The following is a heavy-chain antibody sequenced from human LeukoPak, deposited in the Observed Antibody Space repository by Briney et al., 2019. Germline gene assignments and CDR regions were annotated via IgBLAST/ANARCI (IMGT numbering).Heavy chain of an antibody. CDR3: ARAQRGCSANSCCLDP. Sequence: SETLSLTCAVSGASVSSGNWWNWARQSPGKGLEWIAEILYTGDTNYNPSLRSRVTLSIDNSNNEASLKLASVTAADSAVYYCARAQRGCSANSCCLDPWGPGILVTVSS. J-gene: IGHJ5*02. V-gene: IGHV4-4*02. D-gene: IGHD2-2*01. CDR2: ILYTGDT. CDR1: GASVSSGNW.